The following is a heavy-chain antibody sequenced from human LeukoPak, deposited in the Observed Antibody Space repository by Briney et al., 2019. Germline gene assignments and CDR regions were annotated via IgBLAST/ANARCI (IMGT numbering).Heavy chain of an antibody. Sequence: PGGSLRLSCAASGFTFSSYAMSWVRQAPGKGLEWVSAISGSGGTTYYADSVKGRFTISRDNSKNTLYLQMNSLRAEDTAVYYCAKSLVRGVIILDFDYWGQGTLVTVSS. D-gene: IGHD3-10*01. CDR2: ISGSGGTT. V-gene: IGHV3-23*01. J-gene: IGHJ4*02. CDR1: GFTFSSYA. CDR3: AKSLVRGVIILDFDY.